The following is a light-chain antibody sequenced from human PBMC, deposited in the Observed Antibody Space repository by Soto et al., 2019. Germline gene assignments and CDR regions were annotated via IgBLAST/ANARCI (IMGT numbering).Light chain of an antibody. J-gene: IGKJ5*01. Sequence: DIQMTQSPSSLSASVGDRVTITCRASQYISNYLAWYQQRPGKLPKLLIYTASTLQSGVPSRFSGSGSGTDFTLTISSLHPEDVATYYCQKYNRALTFGQGTRLEIK. CDR1: QYISNY. CDR3: QKYNRALT. CDR2: TAS. V-gene: IGKV1-27*01.